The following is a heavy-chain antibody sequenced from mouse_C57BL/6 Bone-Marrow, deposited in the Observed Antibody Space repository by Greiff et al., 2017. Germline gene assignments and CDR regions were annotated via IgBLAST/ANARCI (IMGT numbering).Heavy chain of an antibody. Sequence: QVQLQQSGAELAKPGASVKLSCKASGYTFTSYWMHWVKQRPGQGLEWIGYINPSSGYPKYNQKFKDKATLTADKSSSTAYMQLSSLTYEDSAVYYCARRGSDKYGSSRSLYWYFDVWGTGTTVTVSS. CDR1: GYTFTSYW. CDR2: INPSSGYP. CDR3: ARRGSDKYGSSRSLYWYFDV. J-gene: IGHJ1*03. D-gene: IGHD1-1*01. V-gene: IGHV1-7*01.